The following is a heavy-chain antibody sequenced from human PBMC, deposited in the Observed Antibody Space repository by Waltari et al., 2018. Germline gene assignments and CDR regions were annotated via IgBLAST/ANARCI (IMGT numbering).Heavy chain of an antibody. J-gene: IGHJ6*02. CDR3: ARGILGATANSYYHHGMDV. V-gene: IGHV4-31*03. Sequence: QVQLQESGPGLVKPSQTLSLTCTVSGDSISSGGYYWTWIRQQPGKALEWVGIIHHSGSTSYNPSLKNRVTIESDTSKNEFSLRLTSMTAADTAVYYCARGILGATANSYYHHGMDVWGQGTAVTVSS. D-gene: IGHD3-3*01. CDR1: GDSISSGGYY. CDR2: IHHSGST.